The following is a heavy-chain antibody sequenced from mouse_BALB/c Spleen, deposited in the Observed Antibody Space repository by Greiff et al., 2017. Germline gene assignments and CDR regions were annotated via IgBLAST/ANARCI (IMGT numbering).Heavy chain of an antibody. CDR2: IRSKSNNYAT. V-gene: IGHV10-1*02. D-gene: IGHD3-1*01. J-gene: IGHJ4*01. Sequence: EVQRVESGGGLVQPKGSLKLSCAASGFTFNTYAMNWVRQAPGKGLEWVARIRSKSNNYATYYADSVKDRFTISRDDSQSMLYLQMNNLKTEDTAMYYCVREARATLNYYAMDYWGQGTSVTVSS. CDR1: GFTFNTYA. CDR3: VREARATLNYYAMDY.